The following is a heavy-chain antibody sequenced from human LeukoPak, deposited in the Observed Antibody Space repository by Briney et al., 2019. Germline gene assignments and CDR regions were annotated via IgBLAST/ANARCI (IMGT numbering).Heavy chain of an antibody. V-gene: IGHV4-61*02. D-gene: IGHD2-15*01. Sequence: SQTLSLTCTASGGSISSGSYYWSWIRQPAGKGLEWIGRIYTSGTTNYNPSLKSRVTISVDTSKNQFSLKLSSVTAADTAVYYCARTIGYCSGGSCFQDYYYYGMDVWGQGTTVTVSS. CDR2: IYTSGTT. CDR3: ARTIGYCSGGSCFQDYYYYGMDV. CDR1: GGSISSGSYY. J-gene: IGHJ6*02.